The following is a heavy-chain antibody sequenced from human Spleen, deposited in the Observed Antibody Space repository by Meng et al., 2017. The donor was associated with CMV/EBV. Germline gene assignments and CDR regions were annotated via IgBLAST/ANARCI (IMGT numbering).Heavy chain of an antibody. CDR2: ISAYNGNT. D-gene: IGHD2-2*01. CDR1: GYTFTSYG. V-gene: IGHV1-18*01. Sequence: ASVKVSCKASGYTFTSYGISWVRQAPGQGLEWMGWISAYNGNTNYAQKLQGRVTMTTDTSTSTAYMELRSLSSVTAADTAVYYCASRSSSWPQFFDYWGQGTLVTVSS. CDR3: ASRSSSWPQFFDY. J-gene: IGHJ4*02.